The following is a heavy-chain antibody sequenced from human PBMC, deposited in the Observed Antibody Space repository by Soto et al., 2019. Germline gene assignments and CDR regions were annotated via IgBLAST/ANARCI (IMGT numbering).Heavy chain of an antibody. CDR1: GGTFSSYA. D-gene: IGHD1-7*01. V-gene: IGHV1-69*06. CDR3: AREERGLELPSIVYGMDV. Sequence: GAAVKVSCKASGGTFSSYAISWVRQAPGQGXEWMGGIIPIFGTANYAQKFQGRVTITADKSTSTAYMELSSLRSEDTAVYYCAREERGLELPSIVYGMDVWGQGTTVTVSS. J-gene: IGHJ6*02. CDR2: IIPIFGTA.